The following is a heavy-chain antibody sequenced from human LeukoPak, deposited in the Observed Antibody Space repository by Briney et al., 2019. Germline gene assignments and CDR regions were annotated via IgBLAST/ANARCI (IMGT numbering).Heavy chain of an antibody. V-gene: IGHV4-34*01. D-gene: IGHD1-1*01. CDR2: INHSGST. CDR1: GGSFSGYY. CDR3: ARGQRRHQRHYYFDY. Sequence: SETLSLTCAVYGGSFSGYYWSWIRQPPGKGLEWIGEINHSGSTNYNPSLKSRATISVDTSKNQFSLKLSSVTAADTAVYYCARGQRRHQRHYYFDYWGQGTLVTVSS. J-gene: IGHJ4*02.